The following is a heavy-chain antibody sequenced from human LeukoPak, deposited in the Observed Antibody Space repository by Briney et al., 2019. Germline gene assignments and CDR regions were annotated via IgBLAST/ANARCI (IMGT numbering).Heavy chain of an antibody. Sequence: SGTLSLTCTVSGDSINSLDLWSWVRQPPGQGLEWIGEMYLSGTTHSNPPVKSRVTISIDKSKNQFFLNLSSVTAADTAVYYCAGLVGRYSSGLYYYYFDYWGQGTLVTVSS. CDR3: AGLVGRYSSGLYYYYFDY. J-gene: IGHJ4*02. CDR2: MYLSGTT. CDR1: GDSINSLDL. V-gene: IGHV4-4*02. D-gene: IGHD3-22*01.